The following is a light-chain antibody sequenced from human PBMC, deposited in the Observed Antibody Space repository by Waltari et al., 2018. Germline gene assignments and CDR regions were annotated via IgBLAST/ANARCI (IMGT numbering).Light chain of an antibody. Sequence: DIQMTQSPSSLSASVGDRVTVTCRASQSINIFLNWYQQRPGKAPKLLIFGASTLQTGVPFGFSAGGSGTDFTLTISSLQPEDVATYYCQQSYRPPWTFGQGTTVEI. CDR2: GAS. V-gene: IGKV1-39*01. CDR1: QSINIF. CDR3: QQSYRPPWT. J-gene: IGKJ1*01.